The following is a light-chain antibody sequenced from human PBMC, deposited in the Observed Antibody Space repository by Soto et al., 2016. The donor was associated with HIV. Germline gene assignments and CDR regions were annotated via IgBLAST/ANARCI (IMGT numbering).Light chain of an antibody. V-gene: IGLV3-21*03. CDR1: NIGSKS. CDR3: QVWDSSSDHSPWV. CDR2: DDS. J-gene: IGLJ3*02. Sequence: SYELTQPPSVSVAPGKTARITCGGNNIGSKSVHWYQHWKPGQAPVMVVYDDSDRPSGIPERFSGSNSGNTATLTISRVEAGDEADYYCQVWDSSSDHSPWVFGGGTKLTVL.